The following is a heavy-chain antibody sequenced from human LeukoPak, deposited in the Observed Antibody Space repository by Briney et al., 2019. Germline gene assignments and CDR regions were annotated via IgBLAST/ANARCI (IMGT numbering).Heavy chain of an antibody. D-gene: IGHD3-3*01. Sequence: GGSLRLSCAGSGFPFSSDAMNWVRQAPGKGLEWVASISGSTGSTQYADSVKGRFTISRDNSKNTLYLQMNSLRAEDTAVYYCAKDQSYDFWSGSSPGFDYWGQGTLVTVSS. V-gene: IGHV3-23*01. CDR2: ISGSTGST. CDR1: GFPFSSDA. CDR3: AKDQSYDFWSGSSPGFDY. J-gene: IGHJ4*02.